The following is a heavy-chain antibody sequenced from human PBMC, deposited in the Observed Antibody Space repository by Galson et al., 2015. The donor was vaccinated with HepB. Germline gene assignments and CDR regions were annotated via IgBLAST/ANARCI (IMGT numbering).Heavy chain of an antibody. V-gene: IGHV3-23*01. CDR2: ISGSGGNT. CDR3: AKCVPYVAAAGYYCFHGMNV. Sequence: SLRLSCAASRFTFSSYGMTWVRQAPGKGLEWVSAISGSGGNTNHADSVKGRFTISRDNSKNTLYLQMNGLRAGDTAVYYCAKCVPYVAAAGYYCFHGMNVWGQGTTVTVSS. D-gene: IGHD6-13*01. J-gene: IGHJ6*02. CDR1: RFTFSSYG.